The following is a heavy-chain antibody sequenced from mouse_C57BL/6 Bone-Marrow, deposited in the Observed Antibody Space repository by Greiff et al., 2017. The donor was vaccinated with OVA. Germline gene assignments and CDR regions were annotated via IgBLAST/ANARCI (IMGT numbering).Heavy chain of an antibody. CDR3: AREGFTTVASDY. V-gene: IGHV5-4*01. CDR2: ISDGGSYT. Sequence: DVKLVESGGGLVKPGGSLKLSCAASGFTFSSYAMSWVRQTPEKRLEWVATISDGGSYTYYPDNVKGRFTISRDNAKNNLYLQMSHLKSEDTAMYYCAREGFTTVASDYWGQGTTLTVSS. J-gene: IGHJ2*01. CDR1: GFTFSSYA. D-gene: IGHD1-1*01.